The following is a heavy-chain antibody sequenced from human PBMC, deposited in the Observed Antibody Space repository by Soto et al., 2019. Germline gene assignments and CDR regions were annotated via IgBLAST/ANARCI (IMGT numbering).Heavy chain of an antibody. CDR1: GYTFTSYG. CDR2: ISAYNGNT. V-gene: IGHV1-18*01. CDR3: AREAGIVALDY. Sequence: ASVKVSCKASGYTFTSYGISWVRQAPGQGLEWMGWISAYNGNTNYAQKLQGRVTMTTDTSTSTASMELRSLRSDDTAVYYCAREAGIVALDYWGQGTLVTVSS. J-gene: IGHJ4*02. D-gene: IGHD3-22*01.